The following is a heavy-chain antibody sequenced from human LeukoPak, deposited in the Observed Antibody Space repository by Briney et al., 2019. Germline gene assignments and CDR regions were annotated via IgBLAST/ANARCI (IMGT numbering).Heavy chain of an antibody. CDR2: ITGGGGST. Sequence: GGSLRLSCAASGFTLRSYAMSWVRQAPGKGLEWVSSITGGGGSTYYADSVKGRFTISRDDSKNTLCLQMNSLRAEDTAVYYCARLESKAAAGPAFDIWGQGTMVTVSS. CDR3: ARLESKAAAGPAFDI. CDR1: GFTLRSYA. V-gene: IGHV3-23*01. D-gene: IGHD6-13*01. J-gene: IGHJ3*02.